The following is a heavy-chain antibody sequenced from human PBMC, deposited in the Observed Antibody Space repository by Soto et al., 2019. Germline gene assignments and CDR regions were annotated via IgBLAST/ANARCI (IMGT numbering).Heavy chain of an antibody. CDR3: ARDGAGAYDLGHYAFDI. J-gene: IGHJ3*02. CDR1: GDSISTGSYY. V-gene: IGHV4-31*01. D-gene: IGHD5-12*01. CDR2: IYYSGST. Sequence: QVQLHESGPGLVKPSQTLSLTCTVSGDSISTGSYYWSWIRQHPGKGLEWIGYIYYSGSTYYNPALKSAVTILLDASKKECTLKLSSVTAADTAVYYCARDGAGAYDLGHYAFDIWGQGTMVTVSS.